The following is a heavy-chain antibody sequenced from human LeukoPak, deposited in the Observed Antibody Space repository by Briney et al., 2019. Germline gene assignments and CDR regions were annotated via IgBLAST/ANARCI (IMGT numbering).Heavy chain of an antibody. J-gene: IGHJ4*02. CDR3: AKDRQTYYYGSGSSNFDY. Sequence: GGSLRLSCAASGFIFSSYWMTWVRQAPGKGLEWLANIKQDGSEKYYVDSVKGRFTISRDNAKNSLYLQMNSLRAEDTAVYYCAKDRQTYYYGSGSSNFDYWGQGTLVTVSS. V-gene: IGHV3-7*01. D-gene: IGHD3-10*01. CDR2: IKQDGSEK. CDR1: GFIFSSYW.